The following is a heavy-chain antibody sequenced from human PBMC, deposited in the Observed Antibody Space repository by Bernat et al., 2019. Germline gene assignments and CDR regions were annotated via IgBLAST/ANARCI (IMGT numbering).Heavy chain of an antibody. CDR2: INHSGST. J-gene: IGHJ4*02. CDR3: ARGRKLQQSKKLFDY. Sequence: QVQLQQWGAGLLKPSETLSLTCAVYGGSFSGYYWSWIRQPPGKGLEWIGEINHSGSTNYNPSLKSRVTISVDTSKNQFSLKLSSVTAADTAVYYCARGRKLQQSKKLFDYWRQGTLVTVSS. V-gene: IGHV4-34*01. CDR1: GGSFSGYY. D-gene: IGHD1-1*01.